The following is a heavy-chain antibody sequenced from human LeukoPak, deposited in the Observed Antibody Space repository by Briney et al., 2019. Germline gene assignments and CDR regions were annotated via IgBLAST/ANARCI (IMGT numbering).Heavy chain of an antibody. D-gene: IGHD3-22*01. CDR1: GGSFSGYY. Sequence: SETLSLTCAVYGGSFSGYYWSWIRQPPGKGLEWIGYIYYSGSTNYNSSLKSRVTISVDTSKNQFSLKLRSVTAADTAVYYCARAVKYYYDRSDEDFDYWGQGTLVTVSS. V-gene: IGHV4-59*01. CDR3: ARAVKYYYDRSDEDFDY. J-gene: IGHJ4*02. CDR2: IYYSGST.